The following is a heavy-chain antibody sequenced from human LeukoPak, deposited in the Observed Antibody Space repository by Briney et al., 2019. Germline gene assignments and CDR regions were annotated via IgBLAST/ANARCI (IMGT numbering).Heavy chain of an antibody. V-gene: IGHV3-23*01. D-gene: IGHD3-22*01. Sequence: GGSLRLSCAASGFTFSSYSMNWVRQAPGKGLEWVSAISGSGGSTYYADSVKGRFTISRDNSKNTLYLQMNSLRAEDTAVYYCAKDLNHYYDSSGSRYWGQGTLVTVSS. J-gene: IGHJ4*02. CDR3: AKDLNHYYDSSGSRY. CDR1: GFTFSSYS. CDR2: ISGSGGST.